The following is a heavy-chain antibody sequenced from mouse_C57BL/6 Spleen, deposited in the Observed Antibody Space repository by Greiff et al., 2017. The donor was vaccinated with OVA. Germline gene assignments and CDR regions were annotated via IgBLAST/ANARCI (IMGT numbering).Heavy chain of an antibody. J-gene: IGHJ2*01. V-gene: IGHV1-82*01. Sequence: QVQLQQSGPELVKPGASVKISCKASGYAFSSSWMNWVKQRPGKGLEWIGRIYPGDGDTNYNGKFKGKATLTADKSSSTAYMQLSSLTSEDSAVYFCASTVFDYWGQGTTLTVSS. CDR2: IYPGDGDT. CDR3: ASTVFDY. D-gene: IGHD1-1*01. CDR1: GYAFSSSW.